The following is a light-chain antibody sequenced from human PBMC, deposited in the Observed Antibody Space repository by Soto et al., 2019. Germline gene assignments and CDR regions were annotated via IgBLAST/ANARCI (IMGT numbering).Light chain of an antibody. V-gene: IGLV1-51*01. Sequence: QSVLTQPPSVSEAPGQKVTISRAGSSSNIGNNYVSWYQQLPGTAPKLLIYDNNKRPSGIPDRFSGSKSGTSATLGITGLQTGDEADYYCGTWDSSLSALVFGGGTKLTVL. CDR3: GTWDSSLSALV. CDR2: DNN. J-gene: IGLJ2*01. CDR1: SSNIGNNY.